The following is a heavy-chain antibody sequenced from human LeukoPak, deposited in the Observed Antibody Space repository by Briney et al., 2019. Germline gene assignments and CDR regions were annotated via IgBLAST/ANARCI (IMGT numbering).Heavy chain of an antibody. V-gene: IGHV4-34*01. J-gene: IGHJ4*02. Sequence: PSETLSLTCAVYGGSFSGYYWSWIRQPPGKGLEWIGEINHSGSTNYNPSLKSRDTISVDTSKNQFSLKLSSVTAADTAVYYCASGFSDVAPFDYWGQGTLVTVSS. CDR1: GGSFSGYY. CDR2: INHSGST. D-gene: IGHD5-12*01. CDR3: ASGFSDVAPFDY.